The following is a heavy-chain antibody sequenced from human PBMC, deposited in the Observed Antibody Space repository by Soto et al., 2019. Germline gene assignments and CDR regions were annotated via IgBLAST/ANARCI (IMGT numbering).Heavy chain of an antibody. CDR1: GFTFSSYW. CDR2: IKQDGSEK. J-gene: IGHJ4*01. V-gene: IGHV3-7*01. D-gene: IGHD3-9*01. CDR3: ARDPDILTGYYSGLLDY. Sequence: EVQLVESGGGLVQPGGSLRLSCAASGFTFSSYWMSWVRQAPGKGLEWVANIKQDGSEKYYVDSVKGRFTISRDNAKNSLYLQMNSLRAEDTAVYYCARDPDILTGYYSGLLDYWGHGTLVTVSS.